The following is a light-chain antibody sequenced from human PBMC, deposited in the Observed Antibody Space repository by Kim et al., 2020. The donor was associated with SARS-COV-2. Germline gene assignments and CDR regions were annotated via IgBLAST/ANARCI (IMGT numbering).Light chain of an antibody. Sequence: QSALTQPASVSGSPGQSITISCTGTSSDIGGYNYVSWYQQHPGKAPKLIIYDVTKRPSGVSYRFSGSKSDNTASLTISGLRAEDEADYFCNSLTSRRTLVFGGGTQLTVL. J-gene: IGLJ3*02. CDR1: SSDIGGYNY. CDR3: NSLTSRRTLV. V-gene: IGLV2-14*03. CDR2: DVT.